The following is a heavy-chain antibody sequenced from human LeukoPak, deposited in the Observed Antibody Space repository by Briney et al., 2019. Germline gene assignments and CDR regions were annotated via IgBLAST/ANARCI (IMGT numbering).Heavy chain of an antibody. CDR1: GFTFSRYD. D-gene: IGHD3-10*01. CDR2: ISSSGGSI. J-gene: IGHJ4*02. Sequence: GGSLRLSCAASGFTFSRYDMSWVRQAPGKGLEWVSVISSSGGSIYYADSVKGRFTISRDNSKNTLHLQLNSLRAEDTAVYYCANPYSPGSGSYDYWGQGTLVTVSS. CDR3: ANPYSPGSGSYDY. V-gene: IGHV3-23*01.